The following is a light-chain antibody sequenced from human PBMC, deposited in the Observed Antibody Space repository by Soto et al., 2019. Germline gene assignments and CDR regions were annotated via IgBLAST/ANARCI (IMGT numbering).Light chain of an antibody. CDR3: MQALQTFT. CDR2: LGS. Sequence: DVVMTQSPLSLPVTLGQPSSISCRSSQSLLGSDGKTYLSWYLRKPGQSPQLLIHLGSNRASGVPDRFSGSGSGTDFTLKISRVEAEDVGVYYCMQALQTFTFGGGTKVDIK. V-gene: IGKV2-28*01. CDR1: QSLLGSDGKTY. J-gene: IGKJ4*01.